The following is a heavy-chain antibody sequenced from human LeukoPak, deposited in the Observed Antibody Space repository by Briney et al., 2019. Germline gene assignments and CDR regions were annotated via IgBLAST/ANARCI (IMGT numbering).Heavy chain of an antibody. CDR3: ATDLSSDFWGGSTFAAY. CDR1: GYTLTELS. J-gene: IGHJ4*02. Sequence: ASVKVSCKVSGYTLTELSMHWVRQAPGKGLEWMGGFDPEDGETIYAQKFQGGVTMTEDTSTDTAYMELSSLRSEDTAVYYCATDLSSDFWGGSTFAAYWGQGTLVTVSS. D-gene: IGHD3-3*01. CDR2: FDPEDGET. V-gene: IGHV1-24*01.